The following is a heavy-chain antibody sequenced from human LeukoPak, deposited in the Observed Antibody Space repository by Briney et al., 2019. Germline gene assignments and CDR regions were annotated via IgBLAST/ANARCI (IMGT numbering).Heavy chain of an antibody. CDR2: TYYTSKWST. Sequence: SQTLSLTCAIYVDSVSTSGIAWNWVRQSPSRGLEWLGRTYYTSKWSTDYAVSVKSRIVVNPDTSKNQFSLQLNSVTSEDTAVYYCARGRASAFDVWGQGTMVTVSS. CDR3: ARGRASAFDV. J-gene: IGHJ3*01. V-gene: IGHV6-1*01. CDR1: VDSVSTSGIA. D-gene: IGHD6-25*01.